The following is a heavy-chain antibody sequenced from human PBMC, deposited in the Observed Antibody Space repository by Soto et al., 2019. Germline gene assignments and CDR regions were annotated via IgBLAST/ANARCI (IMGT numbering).Heavy chain of an antibody. J-gene: IGHJ4*02. CDR2: IYYSGST. D-gene: IGHD6-19*01. Sequence: SETLSLTCTVSGGSISRGGYYWSWIRQHPGKGLEWIGYIYYSGSTYYNPSLKSRVTISVDTSKNQFSLKLSSVTAADTAVYYCAIVVEWLVHNYFHYWGQATLVTVSS. CDR3: AIVVEWLVHNYFHY. V-gene: IGHV4-31*03. CDR1: GGSISRGGYY.